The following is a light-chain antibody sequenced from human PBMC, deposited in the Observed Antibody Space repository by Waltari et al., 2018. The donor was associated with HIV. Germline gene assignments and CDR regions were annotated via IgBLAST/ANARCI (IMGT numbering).Light chain of an antibody. CDR1: ALNDYEY. J-gene: IGLJ2*01. CDR2: EFT. CDR3: TSYISSSTPV. V-gene: IGLV2-14*01. Sequence: QSALTQPASVSGSPGQSLPISCALNDYEYVSCYQRHPGKAPKVIIYEFTNRPSGLSNRFSGSKSGNTATLTISGLQPEDEADYFCTSYISSSTPVFGRGTKVTVL.